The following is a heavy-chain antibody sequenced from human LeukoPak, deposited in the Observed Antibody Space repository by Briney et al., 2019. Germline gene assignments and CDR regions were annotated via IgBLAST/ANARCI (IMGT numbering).Heavy chain of an antibody. J-gene: IGHJ4*02. CDR1: GYTFTGYY. D-gene: IGHD3-22*01. CDR2: INPNSGGT. Sequence: GASVKVSCKASGYTFTGYYMHWVRQAPGQGLEWMGWINPNSGGTNYAQKFQGRVTMTRDTSISTAYMELSRLRSDDTAVYYCAREVYDSSGYYYGFDYWGQGTLVTVSS. V-gene: IGHV1-2*02. CDR3: AREVYDSSGYYYGFDY.